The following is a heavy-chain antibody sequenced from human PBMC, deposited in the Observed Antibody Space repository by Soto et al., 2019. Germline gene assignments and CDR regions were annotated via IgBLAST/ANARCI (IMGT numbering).Heavy chain of an antibody. J-gene: IGHJ3*02. CDR3: TSYSGSYSSAFDI. V-gene: IGHV3-73*01. CDR2: IRSKANSYAT. D-gene: IGHD1-26*01. Sequence: GGSLRLSCAASGFTFSGSAMHWVRQASGKGLEWVGRIRSKANSYATAYAASVKGRFTISRDDSKNTAYLQMNSLKTEDTAVYYCTSYSGSYSSAFDIWGQGTMVTVSS. CDR1: GFTFSGSA.